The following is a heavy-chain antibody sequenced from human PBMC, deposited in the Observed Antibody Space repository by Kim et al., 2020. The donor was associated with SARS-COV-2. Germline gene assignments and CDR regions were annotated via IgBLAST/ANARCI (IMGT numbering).Heavy chain of an antibody. Sequence: ASVKVSCKASGYTFTSYGISWVRQAPGQGLEWMGWISAYNGNTNYAQKLQGRVTMTTDTSTSTAYMELRSLRSDDTAVYYCARDKAYSSSGWYSWFDPWGQGTLVTVSS. J-gene: IGHJ5*02. V-gene: IGHV1-18*04. CDR2: ISAYNGNT. D-gene: IGHD6-19*01. CDR1: GYTFTSYG. CDR3: ARDKAYSSSGWYSWFDP.